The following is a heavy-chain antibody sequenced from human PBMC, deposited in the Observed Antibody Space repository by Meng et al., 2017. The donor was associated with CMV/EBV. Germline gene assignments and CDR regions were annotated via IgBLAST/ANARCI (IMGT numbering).Heavy chain of an antibody. J-gene: IGHJ5*02. CDR1: GGSISSGIYY. Sequence: PVQQSGPGLVKLSETLPLHCTVSGGSISSGIYYWCWIRQPPGKGLVWIGSIYYSGSTYYNPSLKSRVTISVDTSKNQFSLKLSSVTAADTAVYYCAAPAAAGPGWFDPWGQGTLVTVSS. D-gene: IGHD6-13*01. V-gene: IGHV4-39*07. CDR3: AAPAAAGPGWFDP. CDR2: IYYSGST.